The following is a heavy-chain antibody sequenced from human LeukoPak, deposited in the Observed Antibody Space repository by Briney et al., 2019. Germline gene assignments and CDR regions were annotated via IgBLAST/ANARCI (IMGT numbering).Heavy chain of an antibody. Sequence: GGSLRLSCAASGFTFSSYGMHWVRQAPGKGLEWVAVIWYDGSNKYYADSVKGRFTISRDNSKNTLYLQMNSLRAEDTAVYYCAREKEYYDYVWGSYRSGGYDYWGQGTLVTVSS. D-gene: IGHD3-16*02. V-gene: IGHV3-33*01. CDR2: IWYDGSNK. CDR1: GFTFSSYG. J-gene: IGHJ4*02. CDR3: AREKEYYDYVWGSYRSGGYDY.